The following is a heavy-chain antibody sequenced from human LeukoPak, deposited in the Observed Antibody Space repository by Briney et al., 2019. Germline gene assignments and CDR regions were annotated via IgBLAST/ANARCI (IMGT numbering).Heavy chain of an antibody. Sequence: SETLSLTCAVSGYSISSGYYWGWIRQPPGKGLEWIGSMYHSGSTYYNPSLKSRVTISVDTSKNQFSLKLSSVTAADTAVYYCARLGCSSTSCYLYYYYYMDVWGKGTTVTVSS. CDR2: MYHSGST. CDR3: ARLGCSSTSCYLYYYYYMDV. D-gene: IGHD2-2*01. J-gene: IGHJ6*03. V-gene: IGHV4-38-2*01. CDR1: GYSISSGYY.